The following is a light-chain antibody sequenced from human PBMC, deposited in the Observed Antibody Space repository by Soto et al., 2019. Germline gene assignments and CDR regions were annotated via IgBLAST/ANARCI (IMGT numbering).Light chain of an antibody. J-gene: IGKJ1*01. V-gene: IGKV3-20*01. CDR2: GAS. CDR3: QQYGTSPRT. CDR1: QSVSSSS. Sequence: EIVLTQCPGTVSGSRGDRAALSCRASQSVSSSSLAWYQQKPGQAPRLLIYGASSRATGIPDRFSGSGSGTDFTLTISRLEPEDFAVYYCQQYGTSPRTFGQGTKVDIK.